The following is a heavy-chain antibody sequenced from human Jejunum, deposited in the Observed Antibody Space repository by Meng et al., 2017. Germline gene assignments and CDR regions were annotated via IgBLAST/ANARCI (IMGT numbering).Heavy chain of an antibody. CDR1: GDSITTNTY. D-gene: IGHD3-22*01. Sequence: QLPLQEPGPGLVKPSGTLSLTCTFSGDSITTNTYWSWVRQSPEKGLEWIGQIDHRGSPYYNPSLKSRVTMSVDKSKSQVSLQLTSVTAADTAVYYCAKHGGYYQHYWGQGTLVTVSS. V-gene: IGHV4-4*02. CDR3: AKHGGYYQHY. J-gene: IGHJ4*02. CDR2: IDHRGSP.